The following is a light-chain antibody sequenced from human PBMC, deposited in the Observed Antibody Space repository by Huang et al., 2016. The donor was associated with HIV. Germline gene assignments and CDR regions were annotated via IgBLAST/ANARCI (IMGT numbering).Light chain of an antibody. CDR3: QQRNSWPPIT. Sequence: PLQAPRLLIYDASNRASGIPARFSGSGSGTDFTLTVNILEPEDSAVYYCQQRNSWPPITFGQGTRLEMK. CDR2: DAS. V-gene: IGKV3-11*01. J-gene: IGKJ5*01.